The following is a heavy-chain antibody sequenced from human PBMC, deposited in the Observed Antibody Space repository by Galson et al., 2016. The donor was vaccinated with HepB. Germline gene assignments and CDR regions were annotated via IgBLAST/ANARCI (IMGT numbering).Heavy chain of an antibody. J-gene: IGHJ4*02. CDR3: ARAITYYATYYFDY. CDR1: GFSLSTSGIS. V-gene: IGHV2-70*01. Sequence: PALVIPTQTLTLTCTFSGFSLSTSGISVSWIRQPPGKALEWLALIDWDDAKFYSTSLKTRLTISRDTSKNQVVLTMTNMDPVDTATYYCARAITYYATYYFDYWGQGTLVTVSS. D-gene: IGHD3-16*01. CDR2: IDWDDAK.